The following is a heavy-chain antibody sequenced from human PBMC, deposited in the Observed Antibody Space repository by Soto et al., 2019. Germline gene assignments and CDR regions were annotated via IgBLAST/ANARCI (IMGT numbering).Heavy chain of an antibody. CDR1: GFTFDDYA. D-gene: IGHD4-17*01. Sequence: PGGSLRLSCAASGFTFDDYAMHWVRQAPGKGLEWVSGISWNSGSIGYADSVKGRFTISRDNAKNSLYLQMNSLRAEDTALYYCAKDKDGYYYYGMDVWGQGTTVTVSS. J-gene: IGHJ6*02. CDR2: ISWNSGSI. V-gene: IGHV3-9*01. CDR3: AKDKDGYYYYGMDV.